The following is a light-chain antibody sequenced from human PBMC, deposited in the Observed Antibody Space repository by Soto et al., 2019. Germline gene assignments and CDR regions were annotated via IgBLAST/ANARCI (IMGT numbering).Light chain of an antibody. V-gene: IGLV1-40*01. CDR3: QSYDSSLISYV. Sequence: QSVLTQAPSVSGAPGQRVTISCTGSSSNIGAGYDVHWYQQLPGTAPKLLIYGNSNRPSGVPDRFSGSKSGTSASLAITGLQAEDEADYYCQSYDSSLISYVFGTGTKVTVL. J-gene: IGLJ1*01. CDR2: GNS. CDR1: SSNIGAGYD.